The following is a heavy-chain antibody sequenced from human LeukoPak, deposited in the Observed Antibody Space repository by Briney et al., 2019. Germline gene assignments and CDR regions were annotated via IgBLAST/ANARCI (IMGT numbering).Heavy chain of an antibody. V-gene: IGHV3-23*01. CDR3: AKRDMSSWYFDY. D-gene: IGHD6-13*01. CDR2: ISGSGGST. CDR1: GFTFSSYA. Sequence: GGSLRLSCAASGFTFSSYAMSWVRQAPGKGLEWVSAISGSGGSTYYAGSVKGRFTISRDNSKNTLYLQMNSLRAEDTAVYYCAKRDMSSWYFDYWGQGTLVTVSS. J-gene: IGHJ4*02.